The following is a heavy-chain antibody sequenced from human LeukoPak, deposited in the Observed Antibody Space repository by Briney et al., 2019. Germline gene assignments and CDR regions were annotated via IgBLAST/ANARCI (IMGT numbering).Heavy chain of an antibody. D-gene: IGHD3-3*01. Sequence: SETLSLTCTVSGSSISSYYWSWIRQPPGKGLEWIGYMYTSGSTNYNPSLKSRVTISVDTSKNQFSLKQSSVTAADTAVYYCARLGLYYHFWSGYLGYNWFDPWGQGTLVTVSS. J-gene: IGHJ5*02. CDR2: MYTSGST. CDR3: ARLGLYYHFWSGYLGYNWFDP. V-gene: IGHV4-4*09. CDR1: GSSISSYY.